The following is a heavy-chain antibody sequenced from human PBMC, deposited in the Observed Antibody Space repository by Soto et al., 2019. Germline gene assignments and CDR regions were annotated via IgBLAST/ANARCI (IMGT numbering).Heavy chain of an antibody. V-gene: IGHV3-33*01. J-gene: IGHJ6*02. CDR2: IWYDGTKQ. Sequence: GWSLRLSCASSVFTFISYGMQWVRQAPGKGLEWVALIWYDGTKQYYADSVKGRFTISRDNSKNTLYVQMNSLRAEDTAVYYCARDGTAMARGYYYYEMDVWGQGTTVTVSS. CDR3: ARDGTAMARGYYYYEMDV. D-gene: IGHD5-18*01. CDR1: VFTFISYG.